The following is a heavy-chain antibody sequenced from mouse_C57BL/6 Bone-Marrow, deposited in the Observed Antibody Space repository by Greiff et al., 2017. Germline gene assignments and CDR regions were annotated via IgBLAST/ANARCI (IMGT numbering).Heavy chain of an antibody. CDR2: IYPGSGSP. CDR1: GYTFTRYW. J-gene: IGHJ2*01. D-gene: IGHD2-3*01. V-gene: IGHV1-55*01. Sequence: VQLQQPGAELVKPGASVKMSCKASGYTFTRYWITWVKQRPGQGLEWIGDIYPGSGSPKYNEKFKSKATLTVDTSSSTAYMQLSSLTSEDSAVYYCARELVDGSYYFDYWGQGTTLTVSS. CDR3: ARELVDGSYYFDY.